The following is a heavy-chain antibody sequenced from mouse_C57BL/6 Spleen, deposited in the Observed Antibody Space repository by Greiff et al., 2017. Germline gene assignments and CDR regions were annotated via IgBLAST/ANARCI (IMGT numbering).Heavy chain of an antibody. Sequence: VQLQQSGAELARPGASVKLSCKASGYTFTSYGISWVKQRTGQGLEWIGEIYPRSGNTYYNEKFKGKATLTADKSSSTAYMELRSLTSEDSAVYFCARGREDWGQGTTLTVSS. CDR1: GYTFTSYG. CDR3: ARGRED. CDR2: IYPRSGNT. J-gene: IGHJ2*01. V-gene: IGHV1-81*01.